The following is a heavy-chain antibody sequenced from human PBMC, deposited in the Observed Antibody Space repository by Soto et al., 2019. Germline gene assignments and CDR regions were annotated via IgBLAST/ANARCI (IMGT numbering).Heavy chain of an antibody. V-gene: IGHV4-31*03. D-gene: IGHD2-2*01. CDR2: IYYSGST. CDR1: GGSISSGGYY. Sequence: QVQLQESGPGLVKPSQTLSLTCTVSGGSISSGGYYWSWIRQHPGKGLEWIGYIYYSGSTYYNPYLKSRVTISVDTSKNQFSLKLSSVTAADTAVYYCARALGYCSSTSCYVPLLGYFDLWGRGTLVTVSS. J-gene: IGHJ2*01. CDR3: ARALGYCSSTSCYVPLLGYFDL.